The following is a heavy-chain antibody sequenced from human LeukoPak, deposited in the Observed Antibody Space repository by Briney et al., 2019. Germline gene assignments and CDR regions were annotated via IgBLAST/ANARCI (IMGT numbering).Heavy chain of an antibody. CDR1: GFTFSSYA. CDR3: ASHSGYSSSWYQKGGGAFDI. CDR2: ISYDGSNK. D-gene: IGHD6-13*01. V-gene: IGHV3-30-3*01. J-gene: IGHJ3*02. Sequence: GGSLRLSCAASGFTFSSYAMHWVHQAPGKGLEWVAVISYDGSNKYYADSVKGRFTISRDNSKNTLYLQMNSLRAEDTAVYYCASHSGYSSSWYQKGGGAFDIWGQGTMVTVSS.